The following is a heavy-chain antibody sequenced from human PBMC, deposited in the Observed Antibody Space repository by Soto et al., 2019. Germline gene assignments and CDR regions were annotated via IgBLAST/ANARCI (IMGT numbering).Heavy chain of an antibody. CDR1: GFSLSIYW. Sequence: GGSLRLSCAASGFSLSIYWMSWVRQAPGKGLEWVAIIKEDGSQKYYMDSVKGRFTISRDNAKNSLYLQMNSLRAEDTAVYYCAKGFLDYDILTGFGTNPEEWFDPWGQGTLVTVSS. CDR2: IKEDGSQK. CDR3: AKGFLDYDILTGFGTNPEEWFDP. J-gene: IGHJ5*02. V-gene: IGHV3-7*01. D-gene: IGHD3-9*01.